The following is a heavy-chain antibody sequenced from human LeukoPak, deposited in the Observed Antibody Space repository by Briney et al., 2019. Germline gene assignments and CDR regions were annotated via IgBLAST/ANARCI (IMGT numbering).Heavy chain of an antibody. CDR2: NSSCSSYI. J-gene: IGHJ6*03. CDR1: GYPFSRYS. V-gene: IGHV3-21*01. CDR3: ARVGVEMATIDYYYYMDV. D-gene: IGHD5-24*01. Sequence: GGSLRLSCTASGYPFSRYSMNGVRQAPGKGLEWVSSNSSCSSYIYYADSVKCRFTISRDNAKNSLYLQMNSLRAEDTAVYYCARVGVEMATIDYYYYMDVWGKGTTVTVSS.